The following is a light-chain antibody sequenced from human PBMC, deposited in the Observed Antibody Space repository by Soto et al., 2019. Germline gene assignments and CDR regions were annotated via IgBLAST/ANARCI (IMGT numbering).Light chain of an antibody. CDR3: QQRHMWPIT. J-gene: IGKJ5*01. Sequence: EVFLTHSPFTLSVSPGERAALACRASHIFRGLLAWYQQKPGQAPRLLISDAYNRATGIPPRFSGSGSGTDFTLTISSLEPEDSAVYYCQQRHMWPITFGQGTRLEN. CDR1: HIFRGL. CDR2: DAY. V-gene: IGKV3-11*01.